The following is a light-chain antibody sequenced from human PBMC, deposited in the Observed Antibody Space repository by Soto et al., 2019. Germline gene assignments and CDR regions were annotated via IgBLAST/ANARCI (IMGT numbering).Light chain of an antibody. CDR1: QGISSW. CDR2: GAS. V-gene: IGKV1D-12*01. CDR3: QQAKSFPFT. J-gene: IGKJ4*01. Sequence: DLQMPQSPSSVYASVGDRVTITCRASQGISSWLAWYQQKPGKAPKLMIYGASTVQSGVPSSFSGSGSGTDFTLTISSLQPEDFGSYYCQQAKSFPFTFGGGTKGEIK.